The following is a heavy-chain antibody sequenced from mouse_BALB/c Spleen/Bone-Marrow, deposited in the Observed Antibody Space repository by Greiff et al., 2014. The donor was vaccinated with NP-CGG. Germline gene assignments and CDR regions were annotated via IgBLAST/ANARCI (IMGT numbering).Heavy chain of an antibody. V-gene: IGHV1-54*03. D-gene: IGHD3-3*01. CDR3: ARRDGSYFDY. CDR2: INPGSGGT. J-gene: IGHJ2*01. Sequence: LVESGAELVRPGTSVKVSCKASGYAFTNYLIEWVKQRPGQGLEWIGMINPGSGGTNYNEKFKGKATLTADKSSSTAYMQLSSLTSDDSAVYFCARRDGSYFDYWGQGTTLTVSS. CDR1: GYAFTNYL.